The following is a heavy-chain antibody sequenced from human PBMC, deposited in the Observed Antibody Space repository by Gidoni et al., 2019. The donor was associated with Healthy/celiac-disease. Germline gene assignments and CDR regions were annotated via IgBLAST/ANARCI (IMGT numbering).Heavy chain of an antibody. Sequence: EVQLLESGGGLVQPGGSLRLSCAASGFTFSSYAMSWVRKAPGKGLEWVSAISGSGGSTYYADSVKGRFTISRDNSKNTLYLQMNSLRAEDTAVYYCAKSYGDYVFFDYWGQGTLVTVSS. J-gene: IGHJ4*02. D-gene: IGHD4-17*01. CDR1: GFTFSSYA. CDR3: AKSYGDYVFFDY. V-gene: IGHV3-23*01. CDR2: ISGSGGST.